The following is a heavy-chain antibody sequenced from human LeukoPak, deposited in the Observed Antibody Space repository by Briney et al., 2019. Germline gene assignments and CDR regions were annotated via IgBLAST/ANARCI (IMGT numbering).Heavy chain of an antibody. CDR1: GFTFSSYS. D-gene: IGHD3-10*01. J-gene: IGHJ4*02. V-gene: IGHV3-21*01. CDR2: ISSSSSYI. CDR3: ARDLRAYGSGSYYLDR. Sequence: GGSLRLSCAASGFTFSSYSMNWVRQAPGKGLEWVSSISSSSSYIYYADSVKGRFTISRDNAKNTLYLQMNSLRAEDTAVYYCARDLRAYGSGSYYLDRWGQGTLVTVSS.